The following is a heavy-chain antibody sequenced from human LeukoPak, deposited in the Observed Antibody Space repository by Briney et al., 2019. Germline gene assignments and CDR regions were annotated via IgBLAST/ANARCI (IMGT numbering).Heavy chain of an antibody. CDR2: IYYSGST. V-gene: IGHV4-59*12. CDR1: SDSLSSYY. Sequence: SETLSLTCTVSSDSLSSYYWSWIRQPPGKGLEWIGYIYYSGSTNYNPSLKSRVTISVDTSKNQFSLKLSSVTAADTAVYYCARAGKWTPFDYWGQGTLVTVSS. J-gene: IGHJ4*02. D-gene: IGHD1-26*01. CDR3: ARAGKWTPFDY.